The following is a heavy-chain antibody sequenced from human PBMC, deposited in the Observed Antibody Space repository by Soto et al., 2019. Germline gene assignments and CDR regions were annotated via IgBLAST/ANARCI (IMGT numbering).Heavy chain of an antibody. Sequence: HPGGSLRLSCAASGFTFSRCAMSWVRQTPGKGPEWVSTISASGTKTFAADSVKGRFTISRDNSNNTVFLQMSSLRGDDTAFYYCAKDIGGATTWGQGTLVTVSS. CDR1: GFTFSRCA. CDR2: ISASGTKT. D-gene: IGHD1-26*01. V-gene: IGHV3-23*01. J-gene: IGHJ5*02. CDR3: AKDIGGATT.